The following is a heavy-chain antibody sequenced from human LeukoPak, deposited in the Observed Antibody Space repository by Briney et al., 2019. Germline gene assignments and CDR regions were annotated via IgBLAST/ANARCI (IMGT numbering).Heavy chain of an antibody. CDR2: ISYDGGIT. J-gene: IGHJ3*01. CDR3: ARRPRDTSGYYLGAFHD. D-gene: IGHD3-22*01. Sequence: GGSLRLSCAASGFTFNRYSMLWVRQAPGKGPEWLAVISYDGGITHYADSVKDRFTISRDNSKNTLFLQLNSLRGDDTAVYFCARRPRDTSGYYLGAFHDWGQGTTVTVSS. V-gene: IGHV3-30*01. CDR1: GFTFNRYS.